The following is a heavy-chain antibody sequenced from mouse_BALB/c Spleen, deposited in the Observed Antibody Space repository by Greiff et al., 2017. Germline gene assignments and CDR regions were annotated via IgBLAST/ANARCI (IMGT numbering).Heavy chain of an antibody. V-gene: IGHV5-6-5*01. Sequence: EVQVVESGGGLVKPGGSLKLSCAASGFTFSSYAMSWVRQTPEKRLEWVASISSGGSTYYPDSVKGRFTISRDNARNILYLQMSSLRSEDTAMYYCARDSSGYEGFDYWGQGTTRTVSS. J-gene: IGHJ2*01. CDR1: GFTFSSYA. CDR3: ARDSSGYEGFDY. CDR2: ISSGGST. D-gene: IGHD3-1*01.